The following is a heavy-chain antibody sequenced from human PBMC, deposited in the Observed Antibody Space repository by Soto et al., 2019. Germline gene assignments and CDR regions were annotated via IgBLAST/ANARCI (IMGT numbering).Heavy chain of an antibody. CDR1: GDTFKNCV. V-gene: IGHV1-69*01. CDR3: ASELGFGKLSVV. Sequence: QVQVVQSGVEVRRPGSSVKVSCKASGDTFKNCVISWVRQAPGQGLEWMGGIIPLFGTTDFDQRFQGRLTITTDESTTTAYMELRMLRSEDTATYYCASELGFGKLSVVWGQGTTVIVSS. CDR2: IIPLFGTT. D-gene: IGHD3-10*01. J-gene: IGHJ6*02.